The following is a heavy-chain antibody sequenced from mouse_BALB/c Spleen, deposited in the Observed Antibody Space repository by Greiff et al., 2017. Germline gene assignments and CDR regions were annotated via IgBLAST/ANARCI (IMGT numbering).Heavy chain of an antibody. CDR3: ARMNDDDYAMDY. V-gene: IGHV3-6*02. CDR1: GYSITSGYY. CDR2: ISYDGSN. D-gene: IGHD2-12*01. Sequence: EVQLQESGPGLVKPSQSLSLTCSVTGYSITSGYYWNWIRQFPGNKLEWMGYISYDGSNNYNPSLKNRISITRDTSKNQFFLKLNSVTTEDTATYYCARMNDDDYAMDYWGQGTSVTVSS. J-gene: IGHJ4*01.